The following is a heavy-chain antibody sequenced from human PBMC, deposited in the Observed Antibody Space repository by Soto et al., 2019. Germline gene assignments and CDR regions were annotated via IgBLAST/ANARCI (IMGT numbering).Heavy chain of an antibody. D-gene: IGHD3-22*01. CDR2: IYHSGST. CDR3: ARIHYYDSRAAFDI. J-gene: IGHJ3*02. V-gene: IGHV4-4*02. CDR1: GGSISSSNW. Sequence: SETLSLTCAVSGGSISSSNWWSWVRQPPGKGLEWIGEIYHSGSTNYNPSLKSRVTISVDKSKNQFSLKLSSVTAADTAVYYCARIHYYDSRAAFDIWGQGTMVTVSS.